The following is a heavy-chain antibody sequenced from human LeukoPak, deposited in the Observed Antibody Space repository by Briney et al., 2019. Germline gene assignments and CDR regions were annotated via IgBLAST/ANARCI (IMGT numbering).Heavy chain of an antibody. CDR3: ARGEYARRPDIVVVPAGLGWFDP. CDR2: INHSEST. CDR1: GGSFSGYY. D-gene: IGHD2-2*01. V-gene: IGHV4-34*01. Sequence: PSETLSLTCAVYGGSFSGYYWSWIRQPPGKGLDWIGEINHSESTNYNPSLKSRVTISVDTSKNQFSLKLSSVTAADTAVYYCARGEYARRPDIVVVPAGLGWFDPWGQGTLVTVSS. J-gene: IGHJ5*02.